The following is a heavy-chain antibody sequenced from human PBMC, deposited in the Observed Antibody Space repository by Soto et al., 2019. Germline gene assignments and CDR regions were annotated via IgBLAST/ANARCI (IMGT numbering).Heavy chain of an antibody. Sequence: EVQLLESGGGLVQPGGSLRLSCAASAFTFTKYGMTWVRQAPGKGLEWVSAIRGGGGSTYYADYVKRRFIISRDNPEHAHDLQRSSLRADDPAVYYYAKERPSPASPDPRAMGMAHYLGQGTLVTVSS. V-gene: IGHV3-23*01. CDR3: AKERPSPASPDPRAMGMAHY. CDR1: AFTFTKYG. D-gene: IGHD1-26*01. J-gene: IGHJ4*03. CDR2: IRGGGGST.